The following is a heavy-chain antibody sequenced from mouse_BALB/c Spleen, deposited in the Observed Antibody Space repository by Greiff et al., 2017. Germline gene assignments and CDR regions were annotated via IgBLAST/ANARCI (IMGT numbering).Heavy chain of an antibody. Sequence: EVQLQQPGAELVRPGASVKLSCTASGFTFTDYYMHWVKQRPEQGLEWIGWIDPGNGDTEYAPKFQGKATMTADTSSNTAYLQLSSLTSEDTAVYYCNQQLGVQMDYWGQGTSVTVSS. D-gene: IGHD3-1*01. V-gene: IGHV14-4*02. CDR1: GFTFTDYY. CDR2: IDPGNGDT. CDR3: NQQLGVQMDY. J-gene: IGHJ4*01.